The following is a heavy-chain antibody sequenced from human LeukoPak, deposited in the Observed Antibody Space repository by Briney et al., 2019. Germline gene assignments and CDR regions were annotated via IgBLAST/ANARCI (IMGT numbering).Heavy chain of an antibody. D-gene: IGHD5-18*01. CDR1: GFTFSSYG. CDR3: AKGDHGYPHQDYYYYGMDV. J-gene: IGHJ6*02. Sequence: PGRSLRLSCAASGFTFSSYGMHWVRQAPGKGLEWVAVISYDGSNKYYAGSVKGRFTISRDNSKNTLYLQMNSLRAEDTAVYYCAKGDHGYPHQDYYYYGMDVWGQGTTVTVSS. CDR2: ISYDGSNK. V-gene: IGHV3-30*18.